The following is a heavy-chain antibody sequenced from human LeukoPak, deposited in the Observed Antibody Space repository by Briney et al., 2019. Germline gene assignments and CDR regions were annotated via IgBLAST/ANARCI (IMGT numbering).Heavy chain of an antibody. D-gene: IGHD5-18*01. J-gene: IGHJ4*02. CDR3: ATDTAMATDY. CDR1: GGSISSSSYY. Sequence: SETLSLTCTVSGGSISSSSYYWGWIRQPPGKGLEWIGSIYYSGSTYYNPSLKSRVTISVDTSKNQFSLKLSSVTAADTAVYYCATDTAMATDYWGQGTLVTVSS. V-gene: IGHV4-39*07. CDR2: IYYSGST.